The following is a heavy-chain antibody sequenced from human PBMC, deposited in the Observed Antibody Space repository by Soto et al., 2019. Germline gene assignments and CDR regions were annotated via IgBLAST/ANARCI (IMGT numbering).Heavy chain of an antibody. D-gene: IGHD2-2*01. CDR2: INHSGST. Sequence: SETLSLTCAVYGGSFSGYYWSWIRQPPGKGLEWIGEINHSGSTNYNPSLKSRVTISVDTSKNQFSLKLSSVTAADTAVYYCARGRRIVVVPAASHAPFDYWGQGTLVTVSS. J-gene: IGHJ4*02. CDR3: ARGRRIVVVPAASHAPFDY. V-gene: IGHV4-34*01. CDR1: GGSFSGYY.